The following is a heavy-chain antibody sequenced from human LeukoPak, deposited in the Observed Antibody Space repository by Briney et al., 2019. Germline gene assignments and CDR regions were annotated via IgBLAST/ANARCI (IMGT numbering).Heavy chain of an antibody. V-gene: IGHV3-23*01. Sequence: GGSLRLSCAASGFTFSSSAMSWVRQAPGKGLEWVSAISNSGGGTYYADSVKGRFTISRDNSKNTLYLQMNSLRADDMAVYYCIRGLFHFDSWGQGALVTVSS. J-gene: IGHJ4*02. CDR3: IRGLFHFDS. CDR2: ISNSGGGT. D-gene: IGHD3-22*01. CDR1: GFTFSSSA.